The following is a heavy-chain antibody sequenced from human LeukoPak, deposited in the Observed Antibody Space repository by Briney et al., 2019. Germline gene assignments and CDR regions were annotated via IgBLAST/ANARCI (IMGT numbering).Heavy chain of an antibody. CDR2: FYHSGST. V-gene: IGHV4-38-2*01. CDR1: GYSIRSGHY. Sequence: SETLSLACAVSGYSIRSGHYWGWIRQPPGKGLEWIGSFYHSGSTHYNPSLRSRVTISVDTSKNQFSLKLTSVTAADTALYYCARLLSGSYSQFDYWGQGTLVTVSS. CDR3: ARLLSGSYSQFDY. D-gene: IGHD1-26*01. J-gene: IGHJ4*02.